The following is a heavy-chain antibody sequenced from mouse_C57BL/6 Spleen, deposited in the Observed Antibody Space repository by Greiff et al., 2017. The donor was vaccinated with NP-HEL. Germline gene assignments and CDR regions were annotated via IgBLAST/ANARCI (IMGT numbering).Heavy chain of an antibody. Sequence: EVKLVESGGGLVQPGGSLSLSCAASGFTFTDYYMSWVRQPPGKALEWLGFIRNKANGYTTEYSASVKGRFTISRDNSQSILYLQMNALRAEDSATYYCARHDSFYAMDYWGQGTSVTVSS. CDR1: GFTFTDYY. CDR2: IRNKANGYTT. V-gene: IGHV7-3*01. CDR3: ARHDSFYAMDY. J-gene: IGHJ4*01.